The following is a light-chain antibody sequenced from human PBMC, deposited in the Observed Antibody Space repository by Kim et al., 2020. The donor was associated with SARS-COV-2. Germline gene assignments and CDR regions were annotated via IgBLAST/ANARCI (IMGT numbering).Light chain of an antibody. CDR3: HDYGSSPRT. CDR1: QSASSSY. Sequence: SPGERATPSCRASQSASSSYLAWYQHKPGQAPRLLIYGASSRATGIPDRFSGSGSGTDFTLTISRLEPEDFAVYYCHDYGSSPRTFGQGTKVDIK. CDR2: GAS. J-gene: IGKJ1*01. V-gene: IGKV3-20*01.